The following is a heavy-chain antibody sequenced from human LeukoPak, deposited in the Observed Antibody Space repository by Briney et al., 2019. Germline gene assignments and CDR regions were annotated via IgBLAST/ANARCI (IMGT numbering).Heavy chain of an antibody. CDR3: ARCPHKLGYCSSTSCYRKAGGGYYYYYYYMDV. CDR2: INHSGST. V-gene: IGHV4-34*01. Sequence: PSETLSLTCAVYGGSFSGYYWSWIRQPPGKGLEWIGEINHSGSTNYNPSLTSRVAISVDTSKNQFSLKLSSVTAADTAVYYCARCPHKLGYCSSTSCYRKAGGGYYYYYYYMDVWGKGTTVTVSS. CDR1: GGSFSGYY. J-gene: IGHJ6*03. D-gene: IGHD2-2*02.